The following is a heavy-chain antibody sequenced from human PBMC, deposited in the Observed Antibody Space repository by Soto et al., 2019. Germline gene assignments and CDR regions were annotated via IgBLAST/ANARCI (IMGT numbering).Heavy chain of an antibody. CDR1: GFTFSDYY. D-gene: IGHD6-13*01. J-gene: IGHJ4*02. CDR3: ARAGKRIAAAYDY. CDR2: ISPSGTTT. Sequence: QVQLVVSGGGLVKPGGSLRLSCATSGFTFSDYYMSWIRQAPGKGLEWVTYISPSGTTTHYADSVKGRFTISRDNAKNALYLQMNSLRAEDTTVYSCARAGKRIAAAYDYWGQGTLVTVSS. V-gene: IGHV3-11*01.